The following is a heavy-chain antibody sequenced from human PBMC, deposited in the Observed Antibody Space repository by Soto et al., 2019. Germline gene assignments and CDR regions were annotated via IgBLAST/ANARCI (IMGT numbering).Heavy chain of an antibody. V-gene: IGHV4-39*01. CDR1: GGSISAGSYT. CDR2: VSYNGGT. D-gene: IGHD2-2*01. J-gene: IGHJ5*02. CDR3: AKRGHSTSWYWFDP. Sequence: QLQLQESGPGLLRPSDTLSLTCTVSGGSISAGSYTGGWIRQPPGKGLEWIGTVSYNGGTYFNPSLKIRVTISVDASNNQFSLKLSSVTAADTAVYYCAKRGHSTSWYWFDPWGQGTLVTVSS.